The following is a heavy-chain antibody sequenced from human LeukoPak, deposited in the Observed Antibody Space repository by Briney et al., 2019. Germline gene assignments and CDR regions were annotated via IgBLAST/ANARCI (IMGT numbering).Heavy chain of an antibody. CDR1: GGSFSAYY. D-gene: IGHD3-10*01. J-gene: IGHJ4*02. CDR2: INHSGST. Sequence: SETLSLTCAVYGGSFSAYYWSWIRQPPGKGLEWIGEINHSGSTNYNPSLKSRVTISLDTSKKQFSLKLRSVTAADTAVYYCARRPLRFGEDYFDDWGQGTLVTVSS. V-gene: IGHV4-34*01. CDR3: ARRPLRFGEDYFDD.